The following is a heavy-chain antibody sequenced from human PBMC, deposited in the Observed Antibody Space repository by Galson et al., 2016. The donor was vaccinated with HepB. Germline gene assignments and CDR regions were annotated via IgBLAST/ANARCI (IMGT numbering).Heavy chain of an antibody. D-gene: IGHD1-26*01. CDR2: INYIGTT. V-gene: IGHV4-59*08. Sequence: ETLSLTCTVSGGSINTYYWSWIRQPPGKGLEWVGYINYIGTTNYNPSLKSRFTLSVDMSKNQFSLNLRSVTAADTAVYYCARHALLGAKDFHNWGQGTLVTVSS. CDR1: GGSINTYY. CDR3: ARHALLGAKDFHN. J-gene: IGHJ4*02.